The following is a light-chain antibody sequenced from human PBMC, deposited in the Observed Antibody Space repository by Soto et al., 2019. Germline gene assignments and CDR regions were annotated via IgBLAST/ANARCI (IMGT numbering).Light chain of an antibody. CDR1: SSGIGTYNY. V-gene: IGLV2-14*01. J-gene: IGLJ3*02. Sequence: QSALTQPASVSGSPGQSITISCSETSSGIGTYNYVSWYQHHPGKVPKLIIYEVNNRPSGVSTRFSGSKSGKTASLTISSLQAEDEADYYCCSFTTTSTWLFGGGTKLTVL. CDR2: EVN. CDR3: CSFTTTSTWL.